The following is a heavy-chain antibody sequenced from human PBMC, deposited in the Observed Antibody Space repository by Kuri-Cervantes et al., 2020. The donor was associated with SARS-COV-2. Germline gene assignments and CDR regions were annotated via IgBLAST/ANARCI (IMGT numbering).Heavy chain of an antibody. D-gene: IGHD6-6*01. V-gene: IGHV3-21*01. Sequence: GGSLRLSCAASGFTFSSYAMHWVRQAPGKGLEWVSSISSSSSYIYYADSVKGRFTISRDNAKNSLYLQMNSLRAEDTAVYYCARVPIAAPDYWGQGTLVTVSS. CDR2: ISSSSSYI. CDR3: ARVPIAAPDY. J-gene: IGHJ4*02. CDR1: GFTFSSYA.